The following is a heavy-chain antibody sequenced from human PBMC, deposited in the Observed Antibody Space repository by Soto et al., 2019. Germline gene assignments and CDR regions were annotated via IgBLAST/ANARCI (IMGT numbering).Heavy chain of an antibody. D-gene: IGHD2-8*01. V-gene: IGHV4-59*01. CDR1: GNSISSYY. CDR2: IHYSGTT. Sequence: PSESLSLTCTVAGNSISSYYWSWIRQPPGKGLEWIANIHYSGTTNYNPSLASRVTLSVDTSKNQFSLKMTSVTAADRAMYFCARYNSYAIDYWGRGTLVTVS. CDR3: ARYNSYAIDY. J-gene: IGHJ4*02.